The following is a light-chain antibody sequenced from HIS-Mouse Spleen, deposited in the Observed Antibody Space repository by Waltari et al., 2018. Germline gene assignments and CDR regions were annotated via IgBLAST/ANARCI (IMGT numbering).Light chain of an antibody. CDR2: AGS. V-gene: IGLV2-23*01. Sequence: QSALTQPASVSGSPGQSITIACTGTSSDVGSYNLSTWYQQHPGKAPKLMIYAGSKRPSGVSNRFSGSKSGNTASLTISGLQAEDEADYYCCSYAGSSTSYVFGTGTKVTVL. J-gene: IGLJ1*01. CDR1: SSDVGSYNL. CDR3: CSYAGSSTSYV.